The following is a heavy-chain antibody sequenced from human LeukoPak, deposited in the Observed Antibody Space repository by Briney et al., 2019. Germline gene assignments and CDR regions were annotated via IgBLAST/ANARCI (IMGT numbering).Heavy chain of an antibody. V-gene: IGHV3-11*01. CDR1: GFTFSDYN. CDR2: ISSSGSTI. J-gene: IGHJ3*02. D-gene: IGHD6-13*01. Sequence: GGSLRLSCAASGFTFSDYNMGWMRQAPGKGLEWVSYISSSGSTIYYADSVKGRFTISRDNAKNSLYLQMNSLRAEDTAVYYCARGYSSSRHTHQDIWGQGTMVTVSS. CDR3: ARGYSSSRHTHQDI.